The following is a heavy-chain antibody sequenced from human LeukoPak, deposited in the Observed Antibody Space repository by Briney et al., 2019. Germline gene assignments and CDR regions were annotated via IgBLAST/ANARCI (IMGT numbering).Heavy chain of an antibody. CDR3: AKDRDPLRDGYKLGGFDY. V-gene: IGHV3-23*01. J-gene: IGHJ4*02. CDR2: ISGSGDT. D-gene: IGHD5-24*01. Sequence: GGSLRLSCAASGFTFNSYAMSWVRQAPGKGLEWVSSISGSGDTHYADSVEGRFTISRDNSKNTLFLQMSSLRGEDTAVYYCAKDRDPLRDGYKLGGFDYWGQGTLVTVSS. CDR1: GFTFNSYA.